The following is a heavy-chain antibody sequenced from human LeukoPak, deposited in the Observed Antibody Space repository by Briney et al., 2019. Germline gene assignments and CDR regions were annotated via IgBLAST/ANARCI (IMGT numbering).Heavy chain of an antibody. J-gene: IGHJ5*02. V-gene: IGHV1-46*02. CDR1: GYTFNTNY. CDR3: AKETPNTGWFDP. D-gene: IGHD1-14*01. Sequence: ASVKVSCKASGYTFNTNYIHWVRQAPGQGLEWIGVINPSGDGTSYPQKFQGRVTLARDTSTSTIYMELSSLRSEDAAIYYCAKETPNTGWFDPWGQGTLVTVSS. CDR2: INPSGDGT.